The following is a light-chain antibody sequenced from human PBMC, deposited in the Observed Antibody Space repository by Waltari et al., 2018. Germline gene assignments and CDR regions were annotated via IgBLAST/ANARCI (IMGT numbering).Light chain of an antibody. J-gene: IGKJ1*01. CDR2: SAD. CDR1: DSHSGS. Sequence: PPRTASDSHSGSIDWYQQQPGQGHTLIIYSADARATGIPARFSGSGSGTESTLTISSLQSEDFAVYYCQQYNHWTPWTFGQGTKVEIK. CDR3: QQYNHWTPWT. V-gene: IGKV3-15*01.